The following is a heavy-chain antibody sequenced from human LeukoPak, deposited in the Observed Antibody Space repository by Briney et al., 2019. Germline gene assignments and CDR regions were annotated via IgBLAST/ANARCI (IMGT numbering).Heavy chain of an antibody. CDR1: GFTFSSYA. CDR3: AKSHSYGSGILDY. J-gene: IGHJ4*02. V-gene: IGHV3-23*01. D-gene: IGHD3-10*01. Sequence: PGGSLRLSCAASGFTFSSYAMSWVRQAPGKGLEWVSAISGSGGSTYYAHSVKGRFTISRDNSKNTLYLQMNSLRAEDTAVYYCAKSHSYGSGILDYWGQGTLVTVSS. CDR2: ISGSGGST.